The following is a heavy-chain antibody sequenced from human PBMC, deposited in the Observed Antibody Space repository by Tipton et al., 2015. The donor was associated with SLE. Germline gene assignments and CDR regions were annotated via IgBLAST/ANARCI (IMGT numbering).Heavy chain of an antibody. J-gene: IGHJ4*02. Sequence: SLRLSCAASGFTVSSNYMNWVRQAPGKRLKWVSVIYSGGSTYYADSVKGRFTISRDNSKNTLYLQMNSLRAEDTAVYYCARGILSHDYRDNVPYYFDYCGQGTLVTVSS. CDR3: ARGILSHDYRDNVPYYFDY. CDR1: GFTVSSNY. CDR2: IYSGGST. D-gene: IGHD4-17*01. V-gene: IGHV3-53*05.